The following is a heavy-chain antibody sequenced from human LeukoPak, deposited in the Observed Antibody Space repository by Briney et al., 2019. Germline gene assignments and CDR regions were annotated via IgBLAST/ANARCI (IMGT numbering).Heavy chain of an antibody. J-gene: IGHJ4*02. Sequence: PGGSLRLSCAASGFTFSSYGMHWVRQAPGKGLEWVAVISYDGSNKYYADSVKGRFTISRDNSKNTLYLQMSSLRAEDTAVYYCAVGSGSQYFDYWGQGTPVTVSS. CDR3: AVGSGSQYFDY. CDR2: ISYDGSNK. D-gene: IGHD3-10*01. CDR1: GFTFSSYG. V-gene: IGHV3-30*03.